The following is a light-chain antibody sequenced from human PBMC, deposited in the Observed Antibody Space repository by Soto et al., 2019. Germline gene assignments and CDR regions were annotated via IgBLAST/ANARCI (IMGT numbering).Light chain of an antibody. J-gene: IGLJ1*01. CDR2: EVS. CDR1: SSDVGGYNY. V-gene: IGLV2-14*01. Sequence: QSVLTQPASVSGSPGQSITIACTGTSSDVGGYNYVSWYQQHPGKAPKLMIYEVSNRPSGVSNRFSGSKSGNTASLTISGLQLEDEAEYYCSSYTSSSIDYVFGTGTKVTVL. CDR3: SSYTSSSIDYV.